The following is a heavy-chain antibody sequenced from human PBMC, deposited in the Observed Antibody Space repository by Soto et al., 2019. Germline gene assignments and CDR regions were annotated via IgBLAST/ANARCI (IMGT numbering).Heavy chain of an antibody. J-gene: IGHJ4*02. CDR1: GFSFSKYG. Sequence: QVQLVESGGGVVQPGTSLRLSCAASGFSFSKYGIHWVRQAPGKGLEWVAIITYDGSNKYYLDSVKGRITISRDNSRNTAFLQMDSLTAEDTATYYCAKALSEWIPTYCFDSWGQGARVTVTS. V-gene: IGHV3-30*18. CDR2: ITYDGSNK. D-gene: IGHD3-3*01. CDR3: AKALSEWIPTYCFDS.